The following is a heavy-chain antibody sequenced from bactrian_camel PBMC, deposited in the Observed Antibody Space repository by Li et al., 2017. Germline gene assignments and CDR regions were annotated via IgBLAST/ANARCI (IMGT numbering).Heavy chain of an antibody. D-gene: IGHD3*01. Sequence: DVQLVESGGGSVQPGGSLQLSCAASELTYCMAWLRQAPGKEREGVAALDKDGSTSYADSVTGRFTISKDNAKNTLYLQMNSLNSEDSAMYYCADISGCSSGRWYYNYWGQGTQVTVS. CDR1: ELTYC. CDR2: LDKDGST. V-gene: IGHV3S67*01. CDR3: ADISGCSSGRWYYNY. J-gene: IGHJ4*01.